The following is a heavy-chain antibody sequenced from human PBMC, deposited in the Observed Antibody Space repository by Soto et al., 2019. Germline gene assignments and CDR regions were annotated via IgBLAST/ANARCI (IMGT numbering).Heavy chain of an antibody. J-gene: IGHJ4*02. V-gene: IGHV3-33*06. CDR3: AKETTPPYFDY. Sequence: GGSLRLSCTTSGFNLNDFGIHWVRQAPGKGLEWVSRIWYDGNRKNYVDSVEGRFTISRDISKNTVYLQMNSLRVEDTAVYYCAKETTPPYFDYWGQGALVTVSS. CDR2: IWYDGNRK. D-gene: IGHD2-15*01. CDR1: GFNLNDFG.